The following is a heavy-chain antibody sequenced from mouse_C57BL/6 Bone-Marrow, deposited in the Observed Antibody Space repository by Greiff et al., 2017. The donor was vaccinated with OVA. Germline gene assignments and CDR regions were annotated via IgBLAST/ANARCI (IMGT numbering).Heavy chain of an antibody. D-gene: IGHD1-1*01. V-gene: IGHV1-18*01. J-gene: IGHJ3*01. CDR3: ARRVSPTGFAY. CDR2: INPNNGGT. CDR1: GYTFTDYN. Sequence: EVQLVESGPELVKPGASVKIPCKASGYTFTDYNMDWVKQSHGKSLEWIGDINPNNGGTIYNQKFKGKATLTVDKSSSTAYMELRSLTSEDTAVYYCARRVSPTGFAYWGQGTLVTVSA.